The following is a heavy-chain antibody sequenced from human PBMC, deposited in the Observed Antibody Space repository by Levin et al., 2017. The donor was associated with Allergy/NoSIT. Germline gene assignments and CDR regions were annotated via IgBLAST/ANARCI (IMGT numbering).Heavy chain of an antibody. Sequence: ETLSLTCAASGFTFTSYAMTWVRQAPGKGLEWVSLTSGIGDSTYYGDSVKGRFSISRDNSRNTLYLQMNSLRAEDTARYYCARGTDDFDLWGQGTLVTVSS. J-gene: IGHJ4*02. CDR1: GFTFTSYA. D-gene: IGHD3/OR15-3a*01. V-gene: IGHV3-23*01. CDR3: ARGTDDFDL. CDR2: TSGIGDST.